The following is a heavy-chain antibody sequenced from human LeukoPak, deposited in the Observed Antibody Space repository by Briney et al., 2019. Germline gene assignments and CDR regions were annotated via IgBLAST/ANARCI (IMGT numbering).Heavy chain of an antibody. CDR2: TSGSGVNS. V-gene: IGHV3-23*01. J-gene: IGHJ4*02. D-gene: IGHD2/OR15-2a*01. CDR3: AKNIGDREPYYFDY. CDR1: GFTLRSYD. Sequence: QPGGSLRLSCAASGFTLRSYDMSWVRQAPGKGLEWVAATSGSGVNSYYADSVRGRFTISSDNSQNTLYLQMDSLRAEDTAVYYCAKNIGDREPYYFDYWGQGTLVTVSS.